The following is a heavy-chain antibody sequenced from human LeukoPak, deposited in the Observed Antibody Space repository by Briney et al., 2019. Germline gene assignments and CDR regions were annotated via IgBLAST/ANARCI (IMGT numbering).Heavy chain of an antibody. V-gene: IGHV3-11*04. Sequence: PGGSLRLSCAASGFTFSDYYMSWIRQAPGKGLEWVSYISSSGSTIYYADSVKGRFTISRDNSKNTLYLQMNSLRAEDTAVYYCAKDRHPIIVVVPAATYLDYWGQGTLVTVSS. J-gene: IGHJ4*02. CDR3: AKDRHPIIVVVPAATYLDY. CDR2: ISSSGSTI. CDR1: GFTFSDYY. D-gene: IGHD2-2*01.